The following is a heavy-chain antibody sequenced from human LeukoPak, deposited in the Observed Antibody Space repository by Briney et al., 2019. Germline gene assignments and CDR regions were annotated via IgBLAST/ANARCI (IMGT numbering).Heavy chain of an antibody. V-gene: IGHV4-34*01. Sequence: SETLSLTCAVYGGSFGGYYWNWIRQPPGKGLEWIGEINHIGTTNYNPSLMSRDTISIDTSKNQFSLKLSSVTAADTAVYYCASEYSSSSSLDYWGQGTLVTVSS. CDR3: ASEYSSSSSLDY. J-gene: IGHJ4*02. D-gene: IGHD6-6*01. CDR1: GGSFGGYY. CDR2: INHIGTT.